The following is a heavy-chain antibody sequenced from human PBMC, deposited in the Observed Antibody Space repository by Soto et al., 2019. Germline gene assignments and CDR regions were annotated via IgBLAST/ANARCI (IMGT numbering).Heavy chain of an antibody. Sequence: PSVKVSCKASGGTFSSYAISWVRQAPGQGLEWMGGIIPIFGTANYAQKFQGRVTITADESTSTAYMELSSLRSEDTAVYYCARAQLSRYDFWSGYFYWGQGTLVTVSS. J-gene: IGHJ4*02. D-gene: IGHD3-3*01. CDR2: IIPIFGTA. CDR1: GGTFSSYA. CDR3: ARAQLSRYDFWSGYFY. V-gene: IGHV1-69*13.